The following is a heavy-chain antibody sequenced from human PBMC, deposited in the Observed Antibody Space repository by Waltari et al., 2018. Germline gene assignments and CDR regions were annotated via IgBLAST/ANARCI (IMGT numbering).Heavy chain of an antibody. CDR3: AKLIGYCSGGSCS. CDR1: GFPFSSYA. J-gene: IGHJ5*02. D-gene: IGHD2-15*01. V-gene: IGHV3-23*03. Sequence: EVQLLESGGGLVQPGGSLRLSCSASGFPFSSYAMSWVRQAPGKGMEWVSGIDSGGSTYYADSVKGRFTISRDNAKNTLYRQMNSLRAEDTAVYYCAKLIGYCSGGSCSWGQGTLVTVSS. CDR2: IDSGGST.